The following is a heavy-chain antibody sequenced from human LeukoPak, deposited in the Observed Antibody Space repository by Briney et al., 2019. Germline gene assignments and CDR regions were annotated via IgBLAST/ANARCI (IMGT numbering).Heavy chain of an antibody. J-gene: IGHJ4*02. CDR2: INPNSGGT. V-gene: IGHV1-2*02. CDR1: GYTFTGYY. Sequence: ASVKVSCKASGYTFTGYYIHWVRQAPEQGLEWMGWINPNSGGTNYAQKFQGRVTMTRDTSISTAYMELSRLRSDDTAVYYCASRPDVGATADYWGQGTLVSVSS. D-gene: IGHD1-26*01. CDR3: ASRPDVGATADY.